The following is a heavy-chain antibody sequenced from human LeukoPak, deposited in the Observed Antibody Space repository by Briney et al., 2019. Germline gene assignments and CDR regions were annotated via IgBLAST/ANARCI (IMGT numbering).Heavy chain of an antibody. CDR2: ISAYNGNT. CDR1: GYTFTSYG. Sequence: VASVKVSCKASGYTFTSYGISWVRQAPGQGLEWMGWISAYNGNTNYAQKLQGRVTMTTDTSTSTAYMELRSLRSDDTAVYYCARVGWELLLGYYYGMDVWGQGTTVTVSS. V-gene: IGHV1-18*01. D-gene: IGHD1-26*01. J-gene: IGHJ6*02. CDR3: ARVGWELLLGYYYGMDV.